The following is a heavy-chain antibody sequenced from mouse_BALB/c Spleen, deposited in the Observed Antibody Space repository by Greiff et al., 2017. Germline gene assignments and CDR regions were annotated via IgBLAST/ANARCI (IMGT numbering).Heavy chain of an antibody. V-gene: IGHV2-9*02. D-gene: IGHD2-4*01. J-gene: IGHJ3*01. Sequence: VKLMESGPGLVAPSQSLSITCTVSGFSLTSYGVHWVRQPPGKGLEWLGVIWAGGSTNYNSALMSRLSISKDNSKSQVFLKMNSLQTDDTAMYYCARGEGSTMITTGTFAYWGQGTLVTVSA. CDR3: ARGEGSTMITTGTFAY. CDR1: GFSLTSYG. CDR2: IWAGGST.